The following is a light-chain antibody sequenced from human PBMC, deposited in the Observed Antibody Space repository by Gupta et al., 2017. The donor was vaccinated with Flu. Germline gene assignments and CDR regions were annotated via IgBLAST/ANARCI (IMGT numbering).Light chain of an antibody. V-gene: IGLV1-47*01. Sequence: VTISCSVSSSITESSWVCWYHHPPETAPMLLIYRNDQRPSGVPERFSGSKSGTSASLTISGLRAEDAADYYCVAWDSSSIAALFGGGTKLTVL. CDR2: RND. CDR1: SSITESSW. J-gene: IGLJ2*01. CDR3: VAWDSSSIAAL.